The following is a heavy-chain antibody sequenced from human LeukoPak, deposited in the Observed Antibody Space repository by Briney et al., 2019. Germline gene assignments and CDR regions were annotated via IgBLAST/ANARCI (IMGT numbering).Heavy chain of an antibody. V-gene: IGHV3-53*01. J-gene: IGHJ6*02. CDR2: IYSGGST. CDR1: GFTFSNAW. Sequence: GGSLRLSCAASGFTFSNAWMSWVRQAPGKGLEWVSVIYSGGSTYYADSVKGRFTISRDNSKNTLYLQMNSLRAEDTAVYYCAGNSYSGMDVWGQGTTVTVSS. CDR3: AGNSYSGMDV.